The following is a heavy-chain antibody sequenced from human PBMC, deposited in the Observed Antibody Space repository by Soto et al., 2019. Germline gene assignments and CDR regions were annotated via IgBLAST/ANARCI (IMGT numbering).Heavy chain of an antibody. Sequence: EVQLLESGGGLVQPGGSLRLSCAASGFTFSSYAMSWVRQAPGKGLEWVSAISGSGGSTYYADSVKGRFTISRDNSKNTLYLQMNSLRAEDTAVYYCAKPLSELRYFDWLWPDAFDIWGQGTMVTVSS. V-gene: IGHV3-23*01. D-gene: IGHD3-9*01. J-gene: IGHJ3*02. CDR2: ISGSGGST. CDR1: GFTFSSYA. CDR3: AKPLSELRYFDWLWPDAFDI.